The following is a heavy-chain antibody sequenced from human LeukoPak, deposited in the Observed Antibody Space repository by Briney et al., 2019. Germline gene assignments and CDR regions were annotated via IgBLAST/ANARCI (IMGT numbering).Heavy chain of an antibody. CDR1: GFTFSTYE. J-gene: IGHJ3*02. CDR3: TRGGNTGYYYNAFDI. V-gene: IGHV3-48*03. CDR2: ISSSDNTI. Sequence: GGSLRLSCAASGFTFSTYEMNWVRQAPGKGLEWVSYISSSDNTIYYADSVKGRFTISRDNAKSSLYLQMNSPRVEDTAVYYCTRGGNTGYYYNAFDIRGQGTMVTVSS. D-gene: IGHD3-22*01.